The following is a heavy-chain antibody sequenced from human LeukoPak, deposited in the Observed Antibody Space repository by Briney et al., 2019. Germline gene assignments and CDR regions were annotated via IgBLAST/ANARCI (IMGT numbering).Heavy chain of an antibody. CDR3: AREMGTSGWLDY. CDR2: IIPIFGTA. CDR1: GGTFSSYA. V-gene: IGHV1-69*01. D-gene: IGHD6-19*01. J-gene: IGHJ4*02. Sequence: SVKVSCKASGGTFSSYAVSWVRQARGQGLEWMGGIIPIFGTANYAQKFQGRVTITADESTSTAYMELSSLRSEDTAVYYCAREMGTSGWLDYWGQGPLVTVSS.